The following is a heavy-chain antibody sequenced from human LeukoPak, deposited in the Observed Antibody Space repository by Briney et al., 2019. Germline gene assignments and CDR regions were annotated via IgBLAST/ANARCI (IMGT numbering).Heavy chain of an antibody. CDR1: GFTFSSYG. D-gene: IGHD3-10*01. J-gene: IGHJ4*02. CDR2: IRYDGSNK. Sequence: GGSLRLSCAASGFTFSSYGMHWVRQAPGKGLEWVAFIRYDGSNKYYADSVKGRFTISGDNSKNTLYLQMNSLRAEDTAVYYCAKNRSPLWFGSGRGQGTLVTVSS. CDR3: AKNRSPLWFGSG. V-gene: IGHV3-30*02.